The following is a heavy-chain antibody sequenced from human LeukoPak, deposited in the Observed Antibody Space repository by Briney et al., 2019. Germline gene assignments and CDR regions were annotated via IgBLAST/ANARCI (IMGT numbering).Heavy chain of an antibody. J-gene: IGHJ4*02. CDR2: ISSSGST. D-gene: IGHD3-16*01. Sequence: PSETLSLTCTVSVSGGSFSIYHWSWLRQPPGKGLEWIGYISSSGSTSCNLSLKSRVTISVDTSKNQFSLKLSSVTAADTAVYYCARVGRGDHTWGSYYCDHWGQGTLVSVSS. CDR1: GGSFSIYH. CDR3: ARVGRGDHTWGSYYCDH. V-gene: IGHV4-59*01.